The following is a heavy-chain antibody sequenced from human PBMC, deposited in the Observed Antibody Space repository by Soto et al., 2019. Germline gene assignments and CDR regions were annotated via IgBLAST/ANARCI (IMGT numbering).Heavy chain of an antibody. J-gene: IGHJ4*02. CDR3: ASRAYRRPSGY. CDR1: GGAFSGYY. V-gene: IGHV4-34*01. D-gene: IGHD3-10*01. Sequence: QVQLQQWGAGLLKPSETLSLTCAVYGGAFSGYYWSWIRQPPGTGLEWIGEIKHSGSTNYNPSLKRRVTISVDPSKTEFSLRLSSVTAADTAVYYCASRAYRRPSGYWGQGTLVTVSS. CDR2: IKHSGST.